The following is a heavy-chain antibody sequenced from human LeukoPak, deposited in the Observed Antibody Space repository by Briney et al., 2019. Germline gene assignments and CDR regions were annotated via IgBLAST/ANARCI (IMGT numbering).Heavy chain of an antibody. CDR1: GFTFSSYA. D-gene: IGHD6-13*01. CDR2: ISYDGSNK. J-gene: IGHJ1*01. V-gene: IGHV3-30-3*01. Sequence: GRSLRLSCAASGFTFSSYAMHWVRQAPGKGLEWVAVISYDGSNKYYADSVKGRFTISRDNSKNTLYLQMNSLRAEDTAVYYCARDRHIAAAGTSNFQHWGQGTLVTVSS. CDR3: ARDRHIAAAGTSNFQH.